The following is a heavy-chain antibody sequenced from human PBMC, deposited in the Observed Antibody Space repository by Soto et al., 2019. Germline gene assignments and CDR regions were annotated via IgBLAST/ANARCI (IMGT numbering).Heavy chain of an antibody. V-gene: IGHV4-59*01. CDR2: IYYTGTT. J-gene: IGHJ5*01. Sequence: SETLSLTWTVSGGSISAYYWSWIRQPPGKGLEWIGHIYYTGTTKYNPSLKSRVTISVDTSRIHFSLRLSSVTAADTAVYYCARTLVTGYSDSWGQGVLVTVSS. CDR1: GGSISAYY. D-gene: IGHD3-9*01. CDR3: ARTLVTGYSDS.